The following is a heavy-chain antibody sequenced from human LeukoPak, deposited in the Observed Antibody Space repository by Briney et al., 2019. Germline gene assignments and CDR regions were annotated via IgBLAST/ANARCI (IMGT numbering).Heavy chain of an antibody. Sequence: SETLSLTCSVSGGSVSSTGYYWSWIRQHPGEGLEWIGNIHYSGTTFYNPSLKSQVVISLDTTKNQFSLNLDSVTAADTAVYYCARLQRGYTYALEYWGQGTLVTVSS. V-gene: IGHV4-31*01. D-gene: IGHD5-18*01. CDR1: GGSVSSTGYY. CDR2: IHYSGTT. CDR3: ARLQRGYTYALEY. J-gene: IGHJ4*02.